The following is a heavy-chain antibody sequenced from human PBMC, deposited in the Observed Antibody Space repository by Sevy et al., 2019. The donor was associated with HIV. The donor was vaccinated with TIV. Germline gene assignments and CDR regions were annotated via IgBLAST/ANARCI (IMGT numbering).Heavy chain of an antibody. J-gene: IGHJ6*02. CDR3: ARVSGWHLRYGLDV. V-gene: IGHV1-8*02. Sequence: ASVKASCEASGFNFRSYDIYWVRQAPGQGLEWMGWMNTNTGNTGFAQKFQGRVTRTRNSSISTAYMELSNLGSEDTAVYYCARVSGWHLRYGLDVWGQGTTVTVSS. D-gene: IGHD6-19*01. CDR1: GFNFRSYD. CDR2: MNTNTGNT.